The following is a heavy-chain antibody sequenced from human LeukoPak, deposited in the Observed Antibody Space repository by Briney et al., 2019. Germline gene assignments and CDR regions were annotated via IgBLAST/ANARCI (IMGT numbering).Heavy chain of an antibody. V-gene: IGHV1-69*01. Sequence: SVKVSCKASGGTFSSYAISWVRQAPGQGLEWMGGIIPIFGTANYAQKFQGRVTITADESTSTAYMELSSLRSEDTAVYYCARAGGSYYPGTSFGAFDIWGQGTMVTVSS. D-gene: IGHD1-26*01. CDR1: GGTFSSYA. CDR3: ARAGGSYYPGTSFGAFDI. J-gene: IGHJ3*02. CDR2: IIPIFGTA.